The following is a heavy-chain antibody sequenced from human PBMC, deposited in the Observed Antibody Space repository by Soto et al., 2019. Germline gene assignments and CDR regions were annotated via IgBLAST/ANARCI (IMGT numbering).Heavy chain of an antibody. CDR2: IDYSGST. J-gene: IGHJ4*02. CDR1: GGSISSGDYY. CDR3: ARGGRTIFGRYFDY. Sequence: QVQLQESGPGLVKPSQTLSLTCTVSGGSISSGDYYWSWIRQPPGKGLEWIGYIDYSGSTYYNPALRSRLTIXVXTXXNQFSLKLSSVTAADTAVYYCARGGRTIFGRYFDYWGQGTLVTVSS. D-gene: IGHD3-3*01. V-gene: IGHV4-30-4*01.